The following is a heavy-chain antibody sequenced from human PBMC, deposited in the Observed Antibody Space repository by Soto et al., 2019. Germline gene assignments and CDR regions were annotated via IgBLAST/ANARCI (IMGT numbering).Heavy chain of an antibody. CDR3: ARKDLAVWFDP. Sequence: PSETLSLTCSVSDDSINSDKYYWGWIRQPPGKGLEWIGKIYYRGSAYYNPSLKSRVTISVDKSKNQFSLKLSSMTAADTAMYYCARKDLAVWFDPWGQGTLVTVSS. CDR1: DDSINSDKYY. J-gene: IGHJ5*02. CDR2: IYYRGSA. V-gene: IGHV4-39*07. D-gene: IGHD3-16*01.